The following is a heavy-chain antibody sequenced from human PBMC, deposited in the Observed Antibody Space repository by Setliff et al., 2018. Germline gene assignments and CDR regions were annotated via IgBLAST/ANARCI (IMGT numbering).Heavy chain of an antibody. Sequence: ASVKVSCKASGGAFTSYAITWVRQAPGQGLEWMGWISGHNNKTKYAQKVQGRVTMTTDKSTSTAYMELKSLKSDDTAMYFCARGVAGASPNYYYMDAWGRGTTVTVSS. J-gene: IGHJ6*03. V-gene: IGHV1-18*01. D-gene: IGHD6-19*01. CDR2: ISGHNNKT. CDR1: GGAFTSYA. CDR3: ARGVAGASPNYYYMDA.